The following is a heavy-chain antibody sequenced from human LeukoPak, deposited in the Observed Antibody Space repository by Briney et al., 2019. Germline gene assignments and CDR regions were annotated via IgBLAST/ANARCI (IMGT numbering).Heavy chain of an antibody. D-gene: IGHD3-10*01. V-gene: IGHV3-74*01. J-gene: IGHJ6*02. CDR1: GFTFSSYW. CDR2: INRDGSST. Sequence: GGSLRLSCAASGFTFSSYWMHWVRQAPGKGLVWVSRINRDGSSTSYADSVKGRFTISRDNAKNTLYLQMNSLRAEDTAVYYCARDSNTMVRGHYYYYGMDVWGQGTTVTVSS. CDR3: ARDSNTMVRGHYYYYGMDV.